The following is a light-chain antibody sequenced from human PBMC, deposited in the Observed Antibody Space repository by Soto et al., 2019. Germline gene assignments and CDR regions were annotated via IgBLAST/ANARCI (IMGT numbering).Light chain of an antibody. CDR1: QSISSW. V-gene: IGKV1-5*03. CDR2: KAS. Sequence: DIQMTQSPSTLSAYVGDRVTITCRASQSISSWLAWYQQKPWKAPKLMIYKASSLESGVPSRFSGSGSGSEVTLTISSLQPDDFATYYFQQYNSYSLTFGGGTTVEIK. J-gene: IGKJ4*01. CDR3: QQYNSYSLT.